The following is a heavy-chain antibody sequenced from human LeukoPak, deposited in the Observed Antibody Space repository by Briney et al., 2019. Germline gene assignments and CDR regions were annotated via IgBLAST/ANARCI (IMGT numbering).Heavy chain of an antibody. CDR1: GFTFSSYA. CDR3: ARDSGYYYDSSGALLNPYYGMDV. Sequence: GGSLRLSCAASGFTFSSYAMYWVRQAPGKGLEWVAVISYDGSNKYYADSVKGRFTISRDDSKNTLYLQMNSLRAEDTAVYYCARDSGYYYDSSGALLNPYYGMDVWGQGTTVTVSS. CDR2: ISYDGSNK. V-gene: IGHV3-30-3*01. J-gene: IGHJ6*02. D-gene: IGHD3-22*01.